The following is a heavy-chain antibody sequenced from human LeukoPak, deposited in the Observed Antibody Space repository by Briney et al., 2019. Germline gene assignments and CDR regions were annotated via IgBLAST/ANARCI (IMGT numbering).Heavy chain of an antibody. Sequence: PSETLSLTCTVSGGSISSSSYYWGWIRQPPGKGLEWIGSIYYSGSTYYNPSLKSRVTISVDTSKNQFSLKLNSVTAADTAVYYCAKRTYYDFWSGYFGWFNPWGQGTLVTVSS. CDR2: IYYSGST. CDR3: AKRTYYDFWSGYFGWFNP. D-gene: IGHD3-3*01. J-gene: IGHJ5*02. V-gene: IGHV4-39*07. CDR1: GGSISSSSYY.